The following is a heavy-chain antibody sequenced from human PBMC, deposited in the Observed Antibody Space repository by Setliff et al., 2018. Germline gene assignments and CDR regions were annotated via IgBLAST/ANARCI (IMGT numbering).Heavy chain of an antibody. CDR3: ASYYYGSGSSYIPPHFDY. D-gene: IGHD3-10*01. CDR1: GFTFGHYN. J-gene: IGHJ4*02. V-gene: IGHV3-21*01. CDR2: ISDTTNFI. Sequence: GESLKISCTASGFTFGHYNMNWVRQAPGKGLEWVSSISDTTNFIYYADSVKGRFTISRDTAKNSLYLQMNSLRAEDSAVYYCASYYYGSGSSYIPPHFDYWGLGTLVTVS.